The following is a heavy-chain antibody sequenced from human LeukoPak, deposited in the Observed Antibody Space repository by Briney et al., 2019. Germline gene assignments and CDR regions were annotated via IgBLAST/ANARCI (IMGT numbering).Heavy chain of an antibody. D-gene: IGHD3-10*01. Sequence: PGGSLRLSCAASGFTFSSYAMSWVRQAPGKGLEWVLAISGSGGSTYYADSVKGRFTISRDNSKNTLYLQMNSLRAEDTAVYYCAKRPPSFSRGYGESFDYWGQGTLVTVSS. CDR1: GFTFSSYA. CDR3: AKRPPSFSRGYGESFDY. V-gene: IGHV3-23*01. CDR2: ISGSGGST. J-gene: IGHJ4*02.